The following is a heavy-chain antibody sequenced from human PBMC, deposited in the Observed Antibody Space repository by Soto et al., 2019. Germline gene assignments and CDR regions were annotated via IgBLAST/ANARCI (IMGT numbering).Heavy chain of an antibody. V-gene: IGHV3-7*05. CDR3: AEDLAATGDAFYI. Sequence: EVQLVESGGGSVQHGGSLRLSCAGTGFTCSSYWMSWVRQAPGKGLEWVANIKKDGSEKYNVDSVKGRFTISRDNAKNSLYLQMNSLRAEDTAVYYWAEDLAATGDAFYIWGKGTMVTVSS. CDR1: GFTCSSYW. D-gene: IGHD2-15*01. CDR2: IKKDGSEK. J-gene: IGHJ3*02.